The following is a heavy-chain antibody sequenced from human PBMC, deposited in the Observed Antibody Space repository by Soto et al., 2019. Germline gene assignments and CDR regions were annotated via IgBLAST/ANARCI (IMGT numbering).Heavy chain of an antibody. CDR1: GFTFRNYD. CDR2: ISAAGDP. J-gene: IGHJ6*02. V-gene: IGHV3-13*05. D-gene: IGHD2-21*02. CDR3: ASTARAFYGLDV. Sequence: EVQLVESGGGLVQPGGSLRLSCEASGFTFRNYDIHWVRQGTGKGLEWVSGISAAGDPDYADSVEGRFTISRENAQNSFFLQINSLSAGATADYYCASTARAFYGLDVWGQGTTVIVSS.